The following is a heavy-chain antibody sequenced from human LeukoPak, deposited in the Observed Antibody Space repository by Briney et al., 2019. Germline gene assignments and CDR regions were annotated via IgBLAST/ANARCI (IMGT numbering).Heavy chain of an antibody. Sequence: GGSLRLSCAASGFTFDDYAMHWVRQAPGKGLEWVSGISWNSGSIGYADSVKGRFTISRDNAKNSLYLQMNSLRAEDTALYYCAKASRPINRYYYDSSGSLDHWGQGTLVTVSS. V-gene: IGHV3-9*01. CDR3: AKASRPINRYYYDSSGSLDH. CDR1: GFTFDDYA. D-gene: IGHD3-22*01. CDR2: ISWNSGSI. J-gene: IGHJ4*02.